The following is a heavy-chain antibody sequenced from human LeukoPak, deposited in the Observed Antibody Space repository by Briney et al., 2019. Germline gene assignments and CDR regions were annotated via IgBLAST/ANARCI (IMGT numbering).Heavy chain of an antibody. CDR1: GFTFSSYG. J-gene: IGHJ5*02. CDR2: IWYDGSNK. V-gene: IGHV3-30*19. Sequence: PGRSLRLSCAASGFTFSSYGMHWVRQAPGKGLEWVAVIWYDGSNKYYADSVKGRFTISRDNSKNTLYLQMNSLRAEDTAVYYCARGAVAGTGSPLEFDPWGQGTLVTVSS. D-gene: IGHD6-19*01. CDR3: ARGAVAGTGSPLEFDP.